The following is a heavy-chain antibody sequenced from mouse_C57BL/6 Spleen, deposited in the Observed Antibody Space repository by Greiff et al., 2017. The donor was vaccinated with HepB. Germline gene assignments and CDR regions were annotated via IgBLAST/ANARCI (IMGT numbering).Heavy chain of an antibody. CDR3: ARGGDYDLYYAMDY. CDR2: IHPNSGST. J-gene: IGHJ4*01. CDR1: GYTFTSYW. Sequence: QVQLQQSGAELVKPGASVKLSCKASGYTFTSYWMHWVKQRPGQGLEWIGMIHPNSGSTNYNEKFKSKATLTVDKSSSTAYMQLSSLTSEDSAVYYCARGGDYDLYYAMDYWGQGTSVTVSS. D-gene: IGHD2-4*01. V-gene: IGHV1-64*01.